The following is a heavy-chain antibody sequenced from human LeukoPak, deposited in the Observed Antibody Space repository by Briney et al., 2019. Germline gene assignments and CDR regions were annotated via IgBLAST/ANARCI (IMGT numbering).Heavy chain of an antibody. CDR3: ARSGGGSYYNFEGNWFDP. Sequence: GASVKVSCKASGGTFSSYAISWVRQAPGQGLEWMGGIIPIFGTANYAQKFQGRVTITADESTSTAYMELSSLRSEDTAVYYCARSGGGSYYNFEGNWFDPWGQGTLVTVSS. J-gene: IGHJ5*02. D-gene: IGHD1-26*01. CDR2: IIPIFGTA. V-gene: IGHV1-69*01. CDR1: GGTFSSYA.